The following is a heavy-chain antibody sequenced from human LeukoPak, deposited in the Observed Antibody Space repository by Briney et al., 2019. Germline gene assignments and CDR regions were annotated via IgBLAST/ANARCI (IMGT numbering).Heavy chain of an antibody. CDR3: TRTPVGAITP. D-gene: IGHD1-26*01. J-gene: IGHJ5*02. CDR2: IKQDGSEK. V-gene: IGHV3-7*01. CDR1: GFTFSSYW. Sequence: PGGSLRLSCAASGFTFSSYWMTWFRRAPGKGLEWVANIKQDGSEKYYVDAVNGRFTISRDNAKNSLYLQMNSLRVEATAVYYCTRTPVGAITPWGQGSLVTVSS.